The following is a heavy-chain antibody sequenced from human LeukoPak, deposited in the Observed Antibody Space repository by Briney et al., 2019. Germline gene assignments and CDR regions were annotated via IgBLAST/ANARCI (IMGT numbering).Heavy chain of an antibody. Sequence: SETLSLTCTVSGGSIRRSAYYWGWIRQPPGKGLEWIGGIYYGGSTYYNPSLKSRVTISIDTSKNQFSLNLTSVTAAASGVYYCAKSSGMVIHNWFDSWGQGTLVTVSS. CDR3: AKSSGMVIHNWFDS. CDR2: IYYGGST. D-gene: IGHD3-3*01. J-gene: IGHJ5*01. V-gene: IGHV4-39*01. CDR1: GGSIRRSAYY.